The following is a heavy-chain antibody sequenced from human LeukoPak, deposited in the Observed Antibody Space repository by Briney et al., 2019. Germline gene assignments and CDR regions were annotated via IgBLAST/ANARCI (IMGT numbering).Heavy chain of an antibody. CDR2: IYYSGST. CDR3: ARVGNIVVGDYYYMDV. CDR1: GGSISSYY. Sequence: SETLSLTCSVSGGSISSYYWSWIRQPPGKGLEWIGYIYYSGSTNYNPSLKSRVTISVDTSKNQFSLKLSSVTAADTAVYYCARVGNIVVGDYYYMDVWGKGTTVTVSS. J-gene: IGHJ6*03. D-gene: IGHD2-2*01. V-gene: IGHV4-59*01.